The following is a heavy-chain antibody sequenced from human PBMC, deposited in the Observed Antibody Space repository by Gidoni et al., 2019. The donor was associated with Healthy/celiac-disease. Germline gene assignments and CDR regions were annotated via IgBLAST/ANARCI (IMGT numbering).Heavy chain of an antibody. CDR2: ISDSGGST. CDR1: GFPFCIYA. Sequence: DAPLLESGGGLVQSGGSVTLPCAACGFPFCIYAMRWVRQAPGKGLEWVSGISDSGGSTDYADSVKGRFAISRDNYKNTLYLQMDSLRDEDTAVYYCAKDYDVWSSDDFDMWGQGTMVTVSS. CDR3: AKDYDVWSSDDFDM. D-gene: IGHD3-3*01. V-gene: IGHV3-23*01. J-gene: IGHJ3*02.